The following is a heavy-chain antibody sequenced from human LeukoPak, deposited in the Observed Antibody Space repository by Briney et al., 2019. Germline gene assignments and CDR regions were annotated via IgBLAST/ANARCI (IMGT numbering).Heavy chain of an antibody. V-gene: IGHV4-59*08. CDR2: IYYSGNT. J-gene: IGHJ6*03. Sequence: PSETLSLTCTVSGGSISSNYWNWIRQPRGEGVEGIGDIYYSGNTNYNPSLKSRVTISVDTSKNQFSLKLGSVTAADTAVYYCARVAGPWEPGHMDVWGKGTTVTVSS. CDR3: ARVAGPWEPGHMDV. CDR1: GGSISSNY. D-gene: IGHD1-26*01.